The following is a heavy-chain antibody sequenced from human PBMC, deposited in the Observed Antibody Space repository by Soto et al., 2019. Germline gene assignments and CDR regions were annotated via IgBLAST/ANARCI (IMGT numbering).Heavy chain of an antibody. CDR1: GGTFSSYA. V-gene: IGHV1-69*13. CDR3: ARGLNYYDSSGYPY. J-gene: IGHJ4*02. D-gene: IGHD3-22*01. CDR2: IIPIFGTA. Sequence: VASVKVSCKASGGTFSSYAISWVRQAPGQGLEWMGGIIPIFGTANYAQKFQGRVTITADESTSTAYMELSSLRSEDTAVYYCARGLNYYDSSGYPYWGQGTLVTVSS.